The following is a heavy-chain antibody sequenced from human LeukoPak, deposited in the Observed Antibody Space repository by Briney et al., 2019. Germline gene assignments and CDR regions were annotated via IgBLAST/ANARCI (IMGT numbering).Heavy chain of an antibody. Sequence: SETLSLTCTVSGYSISSGYYWGWIRQPPGKGLEWIGSIYHSGSTNYNPSLKSRVTISVDKSKNQFSLKLSSVTAADTAVYYCARIYGSGSYVFDYWGQGTLVTVSS. CDR2: IYHSGST. CDR1: GYSISSGYY. D-gene: IGHD3-10*01. J-gene: IGHJ4*02. CDR3: ARIYGSGSYVFDY. V-gene: IGHV4-38-2*02.